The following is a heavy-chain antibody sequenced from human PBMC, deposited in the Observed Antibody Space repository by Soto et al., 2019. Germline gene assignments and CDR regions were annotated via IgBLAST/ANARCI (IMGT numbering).Heavy chain of an antibody. Sequence: QVQLQESGPGLVKPSQTLSLTCTVSGGSISSGGYYWNWIRQHPGKGLEWIGYIYYSGYTYSNPSLRSRVTVSVDTAKNQFSLQLSSVTAADTAVYYCAREPSIWGQGTLVTVSS. CDR2: IYYSGYT. CDR1: GGSISSGGYY. J-gene: IGHJ4*02. CDR3: AREPSI. V-gene: IGHV4-31*03.